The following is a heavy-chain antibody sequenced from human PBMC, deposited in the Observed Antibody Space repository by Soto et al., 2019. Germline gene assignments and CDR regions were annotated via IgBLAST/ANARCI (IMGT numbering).Heavy chain of an antibody. D-gene: IGHD6-19*01. J-gene: IGHJ4*02. CDR3: TTDNVIAVAGTFY. Sequence: PVGPLRLSCAASGFTFSNAWMNCVRQAPGKGLEWVGRIKSKTDGGTTDYAAPVKGRFTISRDDSKNTLYLQMNSLKTEDTAVYYCTTDNVIAVAGTFYWGQGTLVTVSS. CDR2: IKSKTDGGTT. V-gene: IGHV3-15*07. CDR1: GFTFSNAW.